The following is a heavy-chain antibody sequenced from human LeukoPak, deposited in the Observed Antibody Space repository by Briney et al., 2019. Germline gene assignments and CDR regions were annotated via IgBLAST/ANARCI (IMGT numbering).Heavy chain of an antibody. Sequence: GESLKISCKGSGYSFTSYWIGWVRQMPGKGLEWMGIIYPGDSDTRYSPSFQGQVTISADKSISTAYLQWSSLKASDTAMYYCARQGVVEMATIRSFIDYWGQGTLVTVS. CDR1: GYSFTSYW. J-gene: IGHJ4*02. CDR3: ARQGVVEMATIRSFIDY. CDR2: IYPGDSDT. D-gene: IGHD5-24*01. V-gene: IGHV5-51*01.